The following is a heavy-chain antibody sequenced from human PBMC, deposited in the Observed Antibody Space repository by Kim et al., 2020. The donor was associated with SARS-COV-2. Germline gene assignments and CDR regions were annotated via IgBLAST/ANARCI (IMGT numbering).Heavy chain of an antibody. Sequence: STNYDPSLQSRVTISVDTSKNHFSLELSSVTSADTAVYYCATVRGYYFDSRGQGTLVTVSS. D-gene: IGHD3-10*01. J-gene: IGHJ4*02. V-gene: IGHV4-61*03. CDR3: ATVRGYYFDS. CDR2: ST.